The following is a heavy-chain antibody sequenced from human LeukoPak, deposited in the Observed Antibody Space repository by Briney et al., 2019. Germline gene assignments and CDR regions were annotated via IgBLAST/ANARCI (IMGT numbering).Heavy chain of an antibody. J-gene: IGHJ4*02. CDR1: GFTVSSNY. Sequence: GGSLRLSCAASGFTVSSNYMSWVRQTPGKGLEWVSVIYSGGSTFYADSVKGRFTISRDNSRNTLYLQMNSLRAEDTAVYYCARGRNYFPIDYWGQGTLVTVSS. CDR2: IYSGGST. CDR3: ARGRNYFPIDY. D-gene: IGHD2/OR15-2a*01. V-gene: IGHV3-53*01.